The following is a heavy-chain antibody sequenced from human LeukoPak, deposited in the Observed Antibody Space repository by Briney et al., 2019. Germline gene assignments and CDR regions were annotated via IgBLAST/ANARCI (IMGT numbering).Heavy chain of an antibody. CDR3: ARVMVPPGFYDYMDV. D-gene: IGHD3-10*01. Sequence: SETLSLTCTVSGGSISSGSYYWSWIRQPAGKGLEWIGRIYTSGSTNYNPSLSGRASISVDTSKNQFSLELNSVTAADSAVYFWARVMVPPGFYDYMDVGEKGPTVPVP. J-gene: IGHJ6*03. V-gene: IGHV4-61*02. CDR1: GGSISSGSYY. CDR2: IYTSGST.